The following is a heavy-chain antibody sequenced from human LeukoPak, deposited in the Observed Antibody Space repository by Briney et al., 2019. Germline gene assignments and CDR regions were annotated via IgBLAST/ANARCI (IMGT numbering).Heavy chain of an antibody. D-gene: IGHD6-13*01. V-gene: IGHV4-39*07. J-gene: IGHJ1*01. CDR3: ARVAAGIGFFQH. CDR1: GGSITSSSFY. CDR2: IYYSGSA. Sequence: SETLSLTCTVSGGSITSSSFYWGWIRQPPGKGLEWIGSIYYSGSAYYNPSLKSRVTISVDTSKNQLSLKLSSVTAADTAVYYCARVAAGIGFFQHWGQGTLVTVSS.